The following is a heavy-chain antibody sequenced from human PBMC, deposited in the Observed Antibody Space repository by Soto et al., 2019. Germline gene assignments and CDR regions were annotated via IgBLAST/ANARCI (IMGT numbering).Heavy chain of an antibody. V-gene: IGHV3-23*01. CDR1: GFTFSSYA. Sequence: GSLRLSCAASGFTFSSYAMSWVRQVPGKGLEWVSAISGSGGSTYYADSVKGRFTISRDNSKNTLYLQMNSLRAEDTAVYYCAKSVSSGYYWRYFDYWGQGTLVTVSS. CDR2: ISGSGGST. J-gene: IGHJ4*02. D-gene: IGHD3-22*01. CDR3: AKSVSSGYYWRYFDY.